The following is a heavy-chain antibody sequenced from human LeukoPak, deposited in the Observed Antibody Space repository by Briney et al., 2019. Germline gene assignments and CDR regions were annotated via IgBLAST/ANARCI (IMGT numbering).Heavy chain of an antibody. Sequence: SQTLSLTCTVSGGSISSGDYYWSWIRQPPGKGLEWIAYMYYSGSTYYNPSLKSRVTMSADTSKNQLSLKLSSVTAADTAVYYCASGSYFNYFDYWGQGTLVTVSS. CDR3: ASGSYFNYFDY. D-gene: IGHD1-26*01. CDR1: GGSISSGDYY. V-gene: IGHV4-30-4*01. CDR2: MYYSGST. J-gene: IGHJ4*02.